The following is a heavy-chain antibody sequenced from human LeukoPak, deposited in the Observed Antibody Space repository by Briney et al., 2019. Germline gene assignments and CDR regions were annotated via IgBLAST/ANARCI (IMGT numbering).Heavy chain of an antibody. J-gene: IGHJ6*03. CDR2: IYHSVST. CDR1: GYSISSGYY. V-gene: IGHV4-38-2*02. CDR3: AREPDYGDSPILSRYYSYIDG. D-gene: IGHD4-17*01. Sequence: SETLSLTCALSGYSISSGYYWSWIRQPPGKGLEWIGSIYHSVSTYYNPSLKSRVTISVDTSKNQFSLKLSSVTAADTAVYYCAREPDYGDSPILSRYYSYIDGWGKGTTVTVSS.